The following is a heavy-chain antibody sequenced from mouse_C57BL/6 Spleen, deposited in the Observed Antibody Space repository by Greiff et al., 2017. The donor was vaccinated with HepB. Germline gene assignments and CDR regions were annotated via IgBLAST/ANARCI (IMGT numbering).Heavy chain of an antibody. V-gene: IGHV1-64*01. CDR3: ARPTVVPTRYYFDY. Sequence: VQLQQSGAELVKPGASVKLSCKASGYTFTSYWMHWVKQRPGQGLEWIGMIHPNSGSTNYNEKFKSKATLTVDKSSSTAYMQLSSLPSEDSAVYYCARPTVVPTRYYFDYWGQGTTLTVSS. CDR1: GYTFTSYW. D-gene: IGHD1-1*01. J-gene: IGHJ2*01. CDR2: IHPNSGST.